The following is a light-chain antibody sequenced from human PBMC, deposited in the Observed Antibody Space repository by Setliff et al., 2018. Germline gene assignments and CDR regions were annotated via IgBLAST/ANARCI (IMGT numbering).Light chain of an antibody. J-gene: IGLJ2*01. CDR3: CSYAGSRTYVI. Sequence: QSALAQPPSASGSPGQSVTISCTGTGGLVGGYNYVSWYQQHPGKAPRLIIYEVTKRPSGVPDRFSGSNSGNTASLTVSGLQAEDEADYYCCSYAGSRTYVIFGGGTKVTVL. CDR1: GGLVGGYNY. V-gene: IGLV2-8*01. CDR2: EVT.